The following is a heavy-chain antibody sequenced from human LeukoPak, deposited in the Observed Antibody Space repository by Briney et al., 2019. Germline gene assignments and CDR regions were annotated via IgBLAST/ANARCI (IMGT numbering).Heavy chain of an antibody. J-gene: IGHJ5*02. Sequence: GRSLRLSCAASGFIFSTYGMHWVRQAPGKGLEWVALIWYDGSDEHYADSVKGRSTISRDNSRNTLYLQMNSLRVEDTAVYYCVRDRITMVRGVRNWFDPWGQGTLVTVSS. CDR2: IWYDGSDE. V-gene: IGHV3-33*01. CDR3: VRDRITMVRGVRNWFDP. CDR1: GFIFSTYG. D-gene: IGHD3-10*01.